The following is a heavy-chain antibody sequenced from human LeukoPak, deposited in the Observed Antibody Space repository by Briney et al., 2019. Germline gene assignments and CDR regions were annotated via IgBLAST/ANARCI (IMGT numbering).Heavy chain of an antibody. CDR3: ARGERYSGYDSLGDY. D-gene: IGHD5-12*01. Sequence: SGGSLRLSCAASGFSFSSYSMNWVRQAPGKGLEWVSYISSSSSTIYYADSVKGRFTISRDNAKNSLYLQMNSLRAEDTAVYYCARGERYSGYDSLGDYWGQGTLVTVSS. V-gene: IGHV3-48*04. CDR2: ISSSSSTI. J-gene: IGHJ4*02. CDR1: GFSFSSYS.